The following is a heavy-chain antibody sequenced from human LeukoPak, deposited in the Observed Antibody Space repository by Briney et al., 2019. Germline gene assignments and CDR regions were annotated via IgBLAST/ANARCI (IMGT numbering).Heavy chain of an antibody. J-gene: IGHJ6*03. CDR3: ARYYYYYMDV. Sequence: WETLSLTCAVSGGSIGSPNGWSWVRQSPEKGLEWIAEIYPTGSTNYNPSLKSRVTISLDKSKNQFSLNLSSVTAADTAIYYCARYYYYYMDVWGKGTTVTVSS. CDR1: GGSIGSPNG. V-gene: IGHV4-4*02. CDR2: IYPTGST.